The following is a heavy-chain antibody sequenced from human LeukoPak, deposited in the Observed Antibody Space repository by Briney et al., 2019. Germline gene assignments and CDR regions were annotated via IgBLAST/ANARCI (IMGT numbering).Heavy chain of an antibody. CDR1: GYTFTSYY. CDR2: INTNTGNP. D-gene: IGHD2-15*01. Sequence: ASVKVSCKASGYTFTSYYMHWVRQAPRQGLEWMGWINTNTGNPTYAQGFTGRFVFSLDTSVSTAYLQISSLKAEDTAVYYCAREPPTDCSGGSCSPFDYWGQGTLVTVSS. V-gene: IGHV7-4-1*02. J-gene: IGHJ4*02. CDR3: AREPPTDCSGGSCSPFDY.